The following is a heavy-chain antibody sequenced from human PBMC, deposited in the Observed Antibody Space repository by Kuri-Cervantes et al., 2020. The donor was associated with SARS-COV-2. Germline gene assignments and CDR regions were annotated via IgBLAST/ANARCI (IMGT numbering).Heavy chain of an antibody. J-gene: IGHJ5*02. CDR1: GFTFSSYA. V-gene: IGHV3-23*01. CDR2: ISGSGGSA. Sequence: GESLRLSSAASGFTFSSYAMSWVRQAPGKGLEWVSAISGSGGSAYYADSVKGRFTISRDNSKNTLYLQMNSLRAEDTAVYYCAKDLGRPNWFDPWGQGTLVTVSS. CDR3: AKDLGRPNWFDP.